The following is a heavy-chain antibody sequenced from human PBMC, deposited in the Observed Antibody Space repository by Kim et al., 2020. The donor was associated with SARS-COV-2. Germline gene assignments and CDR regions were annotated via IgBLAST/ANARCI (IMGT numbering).Heavy chain of an antibody. J-gene: IGHJ6*03. D-gene: IGHD3-10*01. CDR2: IIPIFGTA. Sequence: SVKVSCKASGGTFSSYAISWVRQAPGQGLEWMGGIIPIFGTANYAQKFQGRVTITADESTSTACMELSSLRSEDTAVYYCAGLWFRELFPGYYYMDVWGKGTTVTVSS. V-gene: IGHV1-69*13. CDR3: AGLWFRELFPGYYYMDV. CDR1: GGTFSSYA.